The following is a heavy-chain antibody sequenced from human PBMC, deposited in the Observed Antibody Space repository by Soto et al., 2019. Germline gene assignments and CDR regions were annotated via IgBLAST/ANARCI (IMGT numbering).Heavy chain of an antibody. D-gene: IGHD6-19*01. CDR1: GYTFTSYY. CDR2: IIPSGGST. Sequence: ASVKVSCKASGYTFTSYYMHWVRQAPGQGLEWMGIIIPSGGSTSYAQKFQERVTITRDMSTSTAYMELSSLRSEDTAVYYCAADVIAVAGTGYYFDYWGQGTLVTVSS. J-gene: IGHJ4*02. CDR3: AADVIAVAGTGYYFDY. V-gene: IGHV1-46*01.